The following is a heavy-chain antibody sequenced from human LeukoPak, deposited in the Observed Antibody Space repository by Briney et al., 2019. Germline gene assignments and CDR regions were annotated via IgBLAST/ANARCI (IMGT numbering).Heavy chain of an antibody. J-gene: IGHJ4*02. CDR3: AREPRYSFY. D-gene: IGHD6-13*01. CDR2: IYIDGTT. CDR1: GFIVSHNY. V-gene: IGHV3-53*01. Sequence: GWSLRLSCAASGFIVSHNYMTWVRQAPGKGLEWISVIYIDGTTYYADSVKGRFTISRDQANNTPYLQMNTLRDEDTAVYYCAREPRYSFYWGQGTLVSVSS.